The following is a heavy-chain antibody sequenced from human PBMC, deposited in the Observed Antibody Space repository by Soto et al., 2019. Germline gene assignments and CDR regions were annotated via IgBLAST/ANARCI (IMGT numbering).Heavy chain of an antibody. V-gene: IGHV3-23*01. CDR3: AKDPLGKSWIPFDAFDI. J-gene: IGHJ3*02. CDR1: GFTFSSYA. CDR2: ISGSGGST. D-gene: IGHD5-18*01. Sequence: GGSLRLSCAASGFTFSSYAMSWVRQAPGKGLEWVSAISGSGGSTYYADSVKGRFTISRDNSKNTLYLQMNSLRAEDTAVYYCAKDPLGKSWIPFDAFDIWGQGTMVTVAS.